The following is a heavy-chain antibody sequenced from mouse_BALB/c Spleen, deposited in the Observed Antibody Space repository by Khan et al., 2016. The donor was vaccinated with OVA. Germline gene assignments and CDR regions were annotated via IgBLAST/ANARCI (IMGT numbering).Heavy chain of an antibody. Sequence: EVELVESGGDLVKPGGSLKLSCAASGFTFSTYGMSWVRQTPDKRLEWVATVRTGGSSTYYPDSAKGRFTISRDNTKNTLYLQMSGMKSEDTAMFYCTRLAYYYDSEGFAYWGQGTLVTVTA. CDR2: VRTGGSST. CDR1: GFTFSTYG. V-gene: IGHV5-6*01. J-gene: IGHJ3*01. D-gene: IGHD1-1*01. CDR3: TRLAYYYDSEGFAY.